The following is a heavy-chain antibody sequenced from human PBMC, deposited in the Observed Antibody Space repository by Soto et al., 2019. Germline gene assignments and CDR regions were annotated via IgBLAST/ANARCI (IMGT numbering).Heavy chain of an antibody. CDR3: ARDTYYDFWSGPYYGMDV. CDR2: ISTYNGNT. CDR1: GYTFTSYG. V-gene: IGHV1-18*01. J-gene: IGHJ6*02. D-gene: IGHD3-3*01. Sequence: GASVKVSCKASGYTFTSYGISWVRQAPGQGLEWMGWISTYNGNTKYAQKFQGRVTITRDTSASTAYMELSSLRSEDTAVYYCARDTYYDFWSGPYYGMDVWGQGTTVTVSS.